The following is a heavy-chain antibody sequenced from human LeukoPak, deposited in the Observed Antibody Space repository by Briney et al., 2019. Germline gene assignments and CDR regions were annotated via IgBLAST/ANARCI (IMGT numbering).Heavy chain of an antibody. V-gene: IGHV3-15*01. CDR3: TSQWCSGGSCYSFSY. CDR1: GFTFSNAW. Sequence: GGSLRLSCAASGFTFSNAWMSWVRQAPGKGLECVGRIKSKTDGGTTDYAAPVKGRFTISRDDSKNTLYLQMNSLKTEDTAVYYCTSQWCSGGSCYSFSYWGQGTLVTVSS. J-gene: IGHJ4*02. CDR2: IKSKTDGGTT. D-gene: IGHD2-15*01.